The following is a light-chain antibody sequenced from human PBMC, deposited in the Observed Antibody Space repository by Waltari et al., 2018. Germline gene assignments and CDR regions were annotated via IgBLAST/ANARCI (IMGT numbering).Light chain of an antibody. CDR1: EGISTY. Sequence: IQLTQSPSSLSASVGDKVTITCRASEGISTYLAWYQQQQGKAPKLLIYGASTLQSGVPSRFSGSGSGTDFTLTISSLQPGDFATYYCQQLDKYALTFGGGTKVEIK. J-gene: IGKJ4*01. CDR2: GAS. CDR3: QQLDKYALT. V-gene: IGKV1-9*01.